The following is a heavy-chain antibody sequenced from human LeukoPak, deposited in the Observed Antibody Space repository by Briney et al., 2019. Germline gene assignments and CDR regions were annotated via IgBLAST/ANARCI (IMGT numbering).Heavy chain of an antibody. Sequence: GGSLRLSCAASVFTFDGYAMHWVRQAPGKGLEWVSGISWNSGGIVYADSVKGRFTISRDNAKNSLYLQMNSLRVEYTALYYCAKDRYGDYLGSLDYWGQGTLVTVSS. CDR1: VFTFDGYA. CDR2: ISWNSGGI. J-gene: IGHJ4*02. CDR3: AKDRYGDYLGSLDY. V-gene: IGHV3-9*01. D-gene: IGHD4-17*01.